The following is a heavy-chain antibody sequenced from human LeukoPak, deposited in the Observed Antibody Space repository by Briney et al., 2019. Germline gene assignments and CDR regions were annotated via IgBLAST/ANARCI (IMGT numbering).Heavy chain of an antibody. J-gene: IGHJ4*02. CDR1: GFTFSSYA. CDR3: ARDHSGYSSSWYQPFDY. D-gene: IGHD6-13*01. Sequence: PGGSLRLSCAASGFTFSSYAMSWVRQAPGKGLEWVSAISGSGGSTYYADSVKGRFTISRDNFKNTLYLQMNSLRAEDTAVYYCARDHSGYSSSWYQPFDYWGQGTLVTVSS. CDR2: ISGSGGST. V-gene: IGHV3-23*01.